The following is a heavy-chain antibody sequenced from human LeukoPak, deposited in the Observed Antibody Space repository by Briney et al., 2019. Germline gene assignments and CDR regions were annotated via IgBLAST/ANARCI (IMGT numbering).Heavy chain of an antibody. CDR3: AKGSGSYTTIGYFDY. J-gene: IGHJ4*02. CDR1: GFTFSSYA. CDR2: ISSSSSYI. D-gene: IGHD3-10*01. Sequence: PGGSLRLFCAASGFTFSSYAMHWVRQAPGKGLEWVSSISSSSSYIYYADSVKGRFTISRDNAKNSLYLQMNSLRAEDTAVYYCAKGSGSYTTIGYFDYWGQGTLVTVSS. V-gene: IGHV3-21*01.